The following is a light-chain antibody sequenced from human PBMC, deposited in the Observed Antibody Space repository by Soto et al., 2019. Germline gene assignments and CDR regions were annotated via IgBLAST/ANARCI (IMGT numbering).Light chain of an antibody. CDR1: QNIHTN. CDR3: QHRSIWPVS. J-gene: IGKJ5*01. V-gene: IGKV3-15*01. Sequence: EIVMTQSPATLSVSPGERATLSCRAGQNIHTNLAWYQQKPGQAPRLLFYGASTGATGLPARFSGSGSGTDFTLTITGLEPEDFAVYYCQHRSIWPVSFGQGTRLEI. CDR2: GAS.